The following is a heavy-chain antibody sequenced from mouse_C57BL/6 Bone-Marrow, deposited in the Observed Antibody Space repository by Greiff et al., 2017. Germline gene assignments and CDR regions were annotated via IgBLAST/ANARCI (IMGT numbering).Heavy chain of an antibody. V-gene: IGHV5-4*01. CDR2: ISDGGSYT. J-gene: IGHJ4*01. CDR1: GFTFSSYA. Sequence: EVQLVESGGGLVKPGGSLKLSCAASGFTFSSYAMSWVRQTPEKRLEWVATISDGGSYTYYPDNVKGRFTISRDNAKNNLYLQMSHLKSEDTAMYYCAREAMITRAMDYWGQGTSVTVSS. D-gene: IGHD2-4*01. CDR3: AREAMITRAMDY.